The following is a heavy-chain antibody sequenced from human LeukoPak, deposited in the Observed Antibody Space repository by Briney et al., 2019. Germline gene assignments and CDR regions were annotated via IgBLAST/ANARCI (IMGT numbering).Heavy chain of an antibody. CDR3: ARDYEAGCTSTTCYDRFDY. CDR2: IKQDGSEK. CDR1: GFTFSNAW. D-gene: IGHD2-2*01. J-gene: IGHJ4*02. V-gene: IGHV3-7*01. Sequence: GGSLRLSCAASGFTFSNAWMSWVRQAPGKGLEWVANIKQDGSEKYYVDSVKGRFTISRDNAKNTLYLQMNSLRAEYTAVYYCARDYEAGCTSTTCYDRFDYWGQGTLVTVSS.